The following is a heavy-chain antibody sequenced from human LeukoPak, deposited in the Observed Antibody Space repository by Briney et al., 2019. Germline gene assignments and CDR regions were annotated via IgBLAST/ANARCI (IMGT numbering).Heavy chain of an antibody. CDR2: ISSSSSYI. CDR1: GFTFSSYS. J-gene: IGHJ4*02. D-gene: IGHD3-10*01. V-gene: IGHV3-21*01. Sequence: GGSLRLSCAASGFTFSSYSMKWVRQAPGKGLEWVSSISSSSSYIYYADSVKGRFTISRDNAKNSLYLQMNSLRAEDTAVYYCARDSAMVRGVVDCWGQGTLVTVSS. CDR3: ARDSAMVRGVVDC.